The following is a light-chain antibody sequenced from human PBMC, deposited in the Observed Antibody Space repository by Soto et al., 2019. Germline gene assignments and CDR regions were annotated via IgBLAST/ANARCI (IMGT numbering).Light chain of an antibody. CDR2: GAS. V-gene: IGKV3-20*01. CDR3: XXXXXXLXWT. Sequence: EIVLTQSPGTLSLSPGERATLSCRASQSVTSSYLTWYQQKPGQAPRLLIYGASSRAAGIPDRFSGSGSGKDFTLXIXXXXPEDXXXXXXXXXXXXLXWTFXXGT. CDR1: QSVTSSY. J-gene: IGKJ1*01.